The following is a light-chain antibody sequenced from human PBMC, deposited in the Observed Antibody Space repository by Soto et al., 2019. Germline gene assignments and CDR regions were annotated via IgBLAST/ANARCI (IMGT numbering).Light chain of an antibody. V-gene: IGKV3-20*01. CDR1: QSVSNN. CDR3: QQYGGSPFT. Sequence: EIVLTQSPGTLSLSPGERATLSCRASQSVSNNLAWIQQKPGQTPRLLMYGASSRATGIPDRFSGSGSGTRFTLTISRLEPVDFAVYYCQQYGGSPFTFGPGTKVEI. J-gene: IGKJ3*01. CDR2: GAS.